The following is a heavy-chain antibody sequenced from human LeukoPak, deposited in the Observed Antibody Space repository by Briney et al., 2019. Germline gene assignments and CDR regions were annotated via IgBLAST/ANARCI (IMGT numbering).Heavy chain of an antibody. CDR3: ARVYYYGSGGDY. Sequence: GGSLRLSCAASGFTFSSYAMHWVRQAPGKGLEWVAVISYDGSNKYYADSVKGRFTISRDNSKNTLYLQMNSLRAEDTAVYYCARVYYYGSGGDYWGQGTLVTVSS. J-gene: IGHJ4*02. V-gene: IGHV3-30-3*01. D-gene: IGHD3-10*01. CDR1: GFTFSSYA. CDR2: ISYDGSNK.